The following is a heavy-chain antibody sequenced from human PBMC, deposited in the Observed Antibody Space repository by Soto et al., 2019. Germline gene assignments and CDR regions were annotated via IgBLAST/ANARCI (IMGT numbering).Heavy chain of an antibody. CDR1: GGSISSGGYS. CDR2: IYHSGST. Sequence: QLQLQESGSGLVRPSQTLSLTCAVSGGSISSGGYSWNWIRQPPGKGLEWIGYIYHSGSTLYNPALKRRVPISVDKSKHQSSLKLTSVTAADTAVYSCARDPLEGNWFDPWGQGTLVTVSS. CDR3: ARDPLEGNWFDP. J-gene: IGHJ5*02. V-gene: IGHV4-30-2*01.